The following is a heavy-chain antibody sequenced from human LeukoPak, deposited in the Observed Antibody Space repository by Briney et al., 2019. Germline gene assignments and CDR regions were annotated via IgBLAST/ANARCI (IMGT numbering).Heavy chain of an antibody. D-gene: IGHD6-19*01. CDR1: GGTFSSYA. J-gene: IGHJ4*02. Sequence: ASVKVSCKASGGTFSSYAISWVRQAPGQGLEWMGGIIPIFGTANYAQKFQGRVTITADESTSTAYMELSSLRSEDTAVYYCARARWGVAGGNGYWGQGTLVTVSS. CDR3: ARARWGVAGGNGY. CDR2: IIPIFGTA. V-gene: IGHV1-69*13.